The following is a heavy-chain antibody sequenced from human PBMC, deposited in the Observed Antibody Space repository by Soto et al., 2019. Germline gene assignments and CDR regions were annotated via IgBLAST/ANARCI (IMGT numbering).Heavy chain of an antibody. J-gene: IGHJ4*02. CDR2: IIPIFGTA. CDR3: ARQFHYDSSGYYYAY. D-gene: IGHD3-22*01. CDR1: GYTFTSYG. V-gene: IGHV1-69*13. Sequence: ASVKVSCKASGYTFTSYGISWVRQAPGQGLEWMGGIIPIFGTANYAQKFQGRVTITADESTSTAYMELNRLRSEDTAVYYCARQFHYDSSGYYYAYWGQGTLVTVSS.